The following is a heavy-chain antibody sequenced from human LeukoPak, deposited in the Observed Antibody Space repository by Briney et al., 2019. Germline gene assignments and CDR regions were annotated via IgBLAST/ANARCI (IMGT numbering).Heavy chain of an antibody. CDR2: INHSGGT. J-gene: IGHJ2*01. CDR3: AREKSSGYWYFDL. V-gene: IGHV4-34*01. CDR1: GGSFSGYY. Sequence: SETLSLTCAVYGGSFSGYYWTWIRQPPGKGLEWIGEINHSGGTNYNPSLKSRVTISVDTSKNQFSLKLSSVTAADTAVYYCAREKSSGYWYFDLWGRGTLVTVSS. D-gene: IGHD3-22*01.